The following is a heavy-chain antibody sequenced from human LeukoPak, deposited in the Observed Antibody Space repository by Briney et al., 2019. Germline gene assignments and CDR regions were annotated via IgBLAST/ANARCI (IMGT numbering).Heavy chain of an antibody. D-gene: IGHD2/OR15-2a*01. J-gene: IGHJ5*02. V-gene: IGHV3-20*04. CDR1: RFNFDDYD. Sequence: PGGSLPLSCVASRFNFDDYDRSWLRQDPATGLEWVAGVTSDGGSTGYVGSVKGRFAISRGNTKNSLFLQMDSLRTEDTALYYCVRDPSCRSTTRCSFKNWFDPWGQGTLVTVSS. CDR2: VTSDGGST. CDR3: VRDPSCRSTTRCSFKNWFDP.